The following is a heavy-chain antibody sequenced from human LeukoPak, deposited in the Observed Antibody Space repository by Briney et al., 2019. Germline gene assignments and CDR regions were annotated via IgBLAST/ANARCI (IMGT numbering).Heavy chain of an antibody. Sequence: GGSLRLSCAASGFTFDDYGMHWVRQAPGKGLEWVSGISWNSGTVVYADSVKGRFTLSRDSAKNTVYLQMNSLRAEDTGLYYCARETELAVAGQGDLWGQGTLVTVSS. CDR2: ISWNSGTV. J-gene: IGHJ5*02. V-gene: IGHV3-9*01. CDR1: GFTFDDYG. D-gene: IGHD6-19*01. CDR3: ARETELAVAGQGDL.